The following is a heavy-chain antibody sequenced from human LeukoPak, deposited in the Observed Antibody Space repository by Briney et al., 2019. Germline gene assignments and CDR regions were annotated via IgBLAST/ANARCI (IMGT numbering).Heavy chain of an antibody. CDR3: ARGDLAVVVAPPDY. D-gene: IGHD2-15*01. CDR2: IYTSGST. J-gene: IGHJ4*02. CDR1: GGSISSGSYY. Sequence: PSETLSLTCTVSGGSISSGSYYWSWIRQPAGKGLEWIGRIYTSGSTNYNPSLKSRVTISVDTSKNQFSLKLSSVTAADTAVYYCARGDLAVVVAPPDYWGQGTLVTVSS. V-gene: IGHV4-61*02.